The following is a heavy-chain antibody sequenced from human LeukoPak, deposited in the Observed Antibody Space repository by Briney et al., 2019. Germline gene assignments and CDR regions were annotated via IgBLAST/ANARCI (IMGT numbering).Heavy chain of an antibody. Sequence: SETLSLTCTVSGGSISSYYWSWIRQPAGKGLEWIGRIFTSGSANYNPSLKSRVTISVDTSKNQFSLKLSSVTAADTAVYYCARGAGYCSGSTCYSGKIPFDYWGQGTLVTVSS. V-gene: IGHV4-4*07. CDR2: IFTSGSA. D-gene: IGHD2-15*01. CDR1: GGSISSYY. J-gene: IGHJ4*02. CDR3: ARGAGYCSGSTCYSGKIPFDY.